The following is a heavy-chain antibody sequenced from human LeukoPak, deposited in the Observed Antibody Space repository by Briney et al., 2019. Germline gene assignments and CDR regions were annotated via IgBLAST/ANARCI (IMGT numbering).Heavy chain of an antibody. D-gene: IGHD2-15*01. CDR2: ISSDSTTT. CDR3: ASLCSGGTCFTPY. CDR1: GFSFSSYA. J-gene: IGHJ4*02. V-gene: IGHV3-48*01. Sequence: PGGSLRLSCAASGFSFSSYAMNWVRQAPGKGLEWVSYISSDSTTTYYADSVKGRFTISRDTAKNSLYLQMNSLRAEDTAIYYCASLCSGGTCFTPYWGQGTLVTVSS.